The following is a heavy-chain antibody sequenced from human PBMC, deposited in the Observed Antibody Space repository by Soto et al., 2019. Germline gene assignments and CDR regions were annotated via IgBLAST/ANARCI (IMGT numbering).Heavy chain of an antibody. CDR3: AKEVQVGWYFDL. CDR2: ISYDGSNK. J-gene: IGHJ2*01. Sequence: QVQLVESGGGVVQPGRSLRLSCAASGFTFSSYGMHWVRQAPGKGLEWVAVISYDGSNKYYADSVKGRFTISRDNSKNTLYLQVNSLRAEDTAVYYCAKEVQVGWYFDLWGRGTLVTVSS. V-gene: IGHV3-30*18. CDR1: GFTFSSYG.